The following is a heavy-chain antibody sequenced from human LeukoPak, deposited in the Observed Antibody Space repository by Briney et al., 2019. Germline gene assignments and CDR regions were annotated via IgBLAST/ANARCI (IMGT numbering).Heavy chain of an antibody. CDR2: IIPIFGTA. V-gene: IGHV1-69*01. CDR1: GGTFSSYA. Sequence: SVKVSCKASGGTFSSYAISWVRQAPGQGLEWMGGIIPIFGTANYAQKFQGRVTITADESTGTAYMELSSLRSEDTAVYYCARGGAAAEYFDYWGQGTLVTVSS. J-gene: IGHJ4*02. CDR3: ARGGAAAEYFDY. D-gene: IGHD6-13*01.